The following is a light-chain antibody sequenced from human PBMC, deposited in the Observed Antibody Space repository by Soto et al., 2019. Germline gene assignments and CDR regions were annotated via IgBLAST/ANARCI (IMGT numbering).Light chain of an antibody. CDR2: RND. Sequence: QSVLTQTPSASGTPGQRVTMSCSGSNSNMGRNYVYWYHQVPGTAPKLLMYRNDVRPSGVPDRFTGSKSGTSASLAISGLRSEDEADYYCAVWDNSLNGVAFGGGTKLTVL. J-gene: IGLJ2*01. CDR1: NSNMGRNY. CDR3: AVWDNSLNGVA. V-gene: IGLV1-47*01.